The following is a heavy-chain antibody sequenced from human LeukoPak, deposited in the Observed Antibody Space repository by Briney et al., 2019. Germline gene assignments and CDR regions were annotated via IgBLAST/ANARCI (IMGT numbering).Heavy chain of an antibody. J-gene: IGHJ6*02. CDR1: GFTFDDYA. D-gene: IGHD3-3*01. CDR3: AKDSLYDFWSGYYTGIESGYYYGMDV. V-gene: IGHV3-43*02. Sequence: GSLSLSCAASGFTFDDYAMHWVRQAPGKGLEWVSLISWDGGSTYYADSVKGRFTISRDNSKNSLYLQMNSLRTEDTALYYCAKDSLYDFWSGYYTGIESGYYYGMDVWGQGTTVTVSS. CDR2: ISWDGGST.